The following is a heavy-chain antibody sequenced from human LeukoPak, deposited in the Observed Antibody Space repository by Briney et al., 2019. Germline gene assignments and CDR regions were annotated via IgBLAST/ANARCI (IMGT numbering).Heavy chain of an antibody. D-gene: IGHD6-19*01. Sequence: SETLSPTCGVSGYSISSNHWWEWVRQPPGKGLEWIGEIYHDGTTKYSASLKSRATISLDKFKNQFSLNVISVTAADTAVYYCVRATGAVAVRGWAFDIWGHGTMVTVSS. CDR2: IYHDGTT. CDR3: VRATGAVAVRGWAFDI. J-gene: IGHJ3*02. V-gene: IGHV4-4*02. CDR1: GYSISSNHW.